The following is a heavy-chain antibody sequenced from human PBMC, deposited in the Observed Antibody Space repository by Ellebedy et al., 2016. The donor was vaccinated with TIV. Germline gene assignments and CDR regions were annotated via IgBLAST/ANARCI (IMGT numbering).Heavy chain of an antibody. D-gene: IGHD4/OR15-4a*01. CDR2: INPDSGGT. CDR3: ARVLRATSGMDV. J-gene: IGHJ6*02. V-gene: IGHV1-2*02. CDR1: GYTFSANY. Sequence: ASVKVSCKASGYTFSANYVHWVRQVPGQGLEWMGWINPDSGGTNFAQKFQGRVTMTRDTSVNTAYMELSRLQSDDTAVYYCARVLRATSGMDVWGQGTTVIVS.